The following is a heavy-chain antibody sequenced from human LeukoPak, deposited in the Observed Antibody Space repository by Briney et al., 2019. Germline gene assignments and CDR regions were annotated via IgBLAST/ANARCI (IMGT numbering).Heavy chain of an antibody. J-gene: IGHJ3*02. Sequence: PGGSLRLSCAASGFTFNSYAMTWVRQAPGKGLEWVSYISSSSSYTNYADSVKGRFTISRDNAKNSLYLQMNSLRAEDTAVYYCARDPPRAYYYDSSGYSADAFDIWGQGTMVTVSS. D-gene: IGHD3-22*01. CDR3: ARDPPRAYYYDSSGYSADAFDI. CDR2: ISSSSSYT. CDR1: GFTFNSYA. V-gene: IGHV3-21*05.